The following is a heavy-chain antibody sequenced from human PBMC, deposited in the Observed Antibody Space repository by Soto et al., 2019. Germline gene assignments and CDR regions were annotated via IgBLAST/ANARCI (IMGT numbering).Heavy chain of an antibody. V-gene: IGHV4-30-4*01. CDR1: SGSINSGDYY. D-gene: IGHD1-26*01. Sequence: QVQLQESGPGLVKPSQTLSLTCSVSSGSINSGDYYWSWIRQPPGKGLELIGYIYSSGDTYYNPSLKSRLTLSVDTSRNQFSLRLTCVTAADTAGYYCARERTAESYWIEGYYDSCGRGTLVTVSS. CDR2: IYSSGDT. CDR3: ARERTAESYWIEGYYDS. J-gene: IGHJ4*02.